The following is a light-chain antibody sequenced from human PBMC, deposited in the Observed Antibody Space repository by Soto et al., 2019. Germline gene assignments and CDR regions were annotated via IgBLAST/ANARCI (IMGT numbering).Light chain of an antibody. J-gene: IGLJ1*01. Sequence: QSALAQPASVSGSPGQSITISCTGTSSDVGAYNSVSWYQQHPHRAPQVIIYKGTQRPSGVSNRFSGSTSGNAASLTISALQADDEAEYFCCSSAPESTYVFGTGPKVTVL. CDR1: SSDVGAYNS. CDR2: KGT. V-gene: IGLV2-23*01. CDR3: CSSAPESTYV.